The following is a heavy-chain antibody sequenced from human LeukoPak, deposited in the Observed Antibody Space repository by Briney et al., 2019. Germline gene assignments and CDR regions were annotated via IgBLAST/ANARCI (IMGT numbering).Heavy chain of an antibody. Sequence: GGSLRLSCAASGFTFSSYAMSWVRQAPGKGLERVSAISSTGSSTYYADSVKGRFTISRDNSKNTLYLQMNSLRAEDTAVYYCAKDLSEEVTPEIWGQGTMVTVSS. CDR2: ISSTGSST. CDR1: GFTFSSYA. D-gene: IGHD1-14*01. J-gene: IGHJ3*02. V-gene: IGHV3-23*01. CDR3: AKDLSEEVTPEI.